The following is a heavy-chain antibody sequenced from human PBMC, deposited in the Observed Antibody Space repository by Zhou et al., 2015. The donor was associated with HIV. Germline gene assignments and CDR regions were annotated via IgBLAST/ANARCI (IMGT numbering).Heavy chain of an antibody. J-gene: IGHJ5*02. V-gene: IGHV1-69*01. D-gene: IGHD3-10*01. Sequence: QVQLVQSGAEVKKPGSSVKVSCKASGGTFSSYAISWVRQAPGQGLEWMGGIIPIFGTANYAQKFQGRVTITADESTSTAYMELSSLRSEDTAVYYCARDLGPYGSGSYYHWFDPWGQGTLVTVSS. CDR3: ARDLGPYGSGSYYHWFDP. CDR2: IIPIFGTA. CDR1: GGTFSSYA.